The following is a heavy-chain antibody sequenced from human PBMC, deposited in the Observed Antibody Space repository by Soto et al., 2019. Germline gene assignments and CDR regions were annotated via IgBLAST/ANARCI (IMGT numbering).Heavy chain of an antibody. CDR3: ARAEYCGGDCYSTFDY. CDR1: GYTFTSYG. V-gene: IGHV1-18*04. CDR2: ISAYNGNT. D-gene: IGHD2-21*02. J-gene: IGHJ4*02. Sequence: GPSVKVSCKASGYTFTSYGISWVRQAPGQGLEWMGWISAYNGNTNYAQKLQGRVTMTADTSTSTAYMELRSLRSDDTAVYYCARAEYCGGDCYSTFDYWGQGTLVTVSS.